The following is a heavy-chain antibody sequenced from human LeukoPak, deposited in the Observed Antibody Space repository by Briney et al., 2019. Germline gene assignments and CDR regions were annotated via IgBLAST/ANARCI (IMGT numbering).Heavy chain of an antibody. V-gene: IGHV3-21*01. CDR1: GFTSSSYS. CDR3: ARGGLQLWFGELYWDY. J-gene: IGHJ4*02. CDR2: ISSSSSYI. Sequence: GGSLRLSCAASGFTSSSYSMNWVRQAPGKGLEWVSSISSSSSYIYYADSVKGRFTISRDNAKNSLYLQMNSLRAEDTAVYYCARGGLQLWFGELYWDYWGQGTLVTVSS. D-gene: IGHD3-10*01.